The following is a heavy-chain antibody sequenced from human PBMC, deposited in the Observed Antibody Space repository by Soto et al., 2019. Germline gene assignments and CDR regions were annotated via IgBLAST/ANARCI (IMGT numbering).Heavy chain of an antibody. J-gene: IGHJ3*02. D-gene: IGHD2-15*01. CDR3: ASGGGRVWGAFDI. Sequence: QVQLQQWGAGLLKPSEALSLTCAVYGGSFSGYYWSWIRQPPGKGLEWIGEINHSGSTNYNPSLNSRVTISVDTSNTQFSLKLSSVTAADTAVYYCASGGGRVWGAFDIWGQGTMVTVSS. CDR1: GGSFSGYY. CDR2: INHSGST. V-gene: IGHV4-34*01.